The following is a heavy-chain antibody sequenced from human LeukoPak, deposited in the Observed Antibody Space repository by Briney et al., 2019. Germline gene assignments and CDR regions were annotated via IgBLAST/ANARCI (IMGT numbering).Heavy chain of an antibody. CDR2: IYYSGST. V-gene: IGHV4-31*03. CDR3: ARAGPPNYYDSRPFGMDV. Sequence: SETLSLTCTVSGGSISSGGYYWSWTRQHPGKGLEWIGYIYYSGSTYYNPSLKSRVTISVDTSKNQFSLKLSSVTAADTAVYYCARAGPPNYYDSRPFGMDVWGQGTTVTVSS. D-gene: IGHD3-22*01. CDR1: GGSISSGGYY. J-gene: IGHJ6*02.